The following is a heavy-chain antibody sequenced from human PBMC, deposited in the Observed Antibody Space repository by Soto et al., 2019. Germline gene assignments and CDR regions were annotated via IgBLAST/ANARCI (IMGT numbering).Heavy chain of an antibody. J-gene: IGHJ4*02. CDR1: GFTFSSYG. V-gene: IGHV3-30*18. D-gene: IGHD3-22*01. CDR3: AKDQIEYYDSSGYDY. Sequence: GGSLRLSCAASGFTFSSYGMHWVRQAPGKGLEWVAVISYDGSNKYYADSVKGRFTISRDNSKNTLYLQMNSLRAEDTAVYYCAKDQIEYYDSSGYDYWGQGTLVTVSS. CDR2: ISYDGSNK.